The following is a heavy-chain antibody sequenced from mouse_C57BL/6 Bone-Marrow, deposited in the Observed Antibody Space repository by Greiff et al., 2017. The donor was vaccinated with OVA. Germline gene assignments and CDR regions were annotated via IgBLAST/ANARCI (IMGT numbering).Heavy chain of an antibody. CDR2: IYPRSGNT. CDR3: EVYYYGPWYFDV. D-gene: IGHD1-1*01. Sequence: QVQLQQSGAELARPGASVKLSCKASGYTFTSYGISWVKQRTGQGLEWIGEIYPRSGNTYYNEKFKGKATLTADKSSSTAYMELRSLTSEASAVYFCEVYYYGPWYFDVWGTGTTVTVSS. V-gene: IGHV1-81*01. CDR1: GYTFTSYG. J-gene: IGHJ1*03.